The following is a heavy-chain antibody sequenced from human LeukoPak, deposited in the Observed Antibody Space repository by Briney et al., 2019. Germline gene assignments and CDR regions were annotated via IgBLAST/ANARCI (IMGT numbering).Heavy chain of an antibody. J-gene: IGHJ4*02. CDR1: GLNLRTYW. V-gene: IGHV3-7*01. CDR2: IGQDGSDK. D-gene: IGHD2-8*01. Sequence: GSPRLSCAASGLNLRTYWMSWVRQAPGKGLEWVANIGQDGSDKYYVDSVKGRFTISRDNAKNSLYLQMNSLRAEDTAVYYCAITGNGRSDFWGQGTLVTVSS. CDR3: AITGNGRSDF.